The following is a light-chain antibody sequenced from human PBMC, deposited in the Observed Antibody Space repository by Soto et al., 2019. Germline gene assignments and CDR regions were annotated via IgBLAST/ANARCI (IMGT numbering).Light chain of an antibody. CDR3: QQYGTSPYT. J-gene: IGKJ2*01. Sequence: IVLTQSPGTLSLSPAERATLSCGASQRLTSNSLAWYQQKPGQSPRLRIYGASIRATGIPDRFSGSGSGTDFTLTISRLEPKDFAMYYCQQYGTSPYTLGQGTMLEIK. CDR2: GAS. V-gene: IGKV3-20*01. CDR1: QRLTSNS.